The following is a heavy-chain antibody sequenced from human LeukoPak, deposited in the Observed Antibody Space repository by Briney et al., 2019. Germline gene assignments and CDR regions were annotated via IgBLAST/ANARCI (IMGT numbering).Heavy chain of an antibody. CDR2: FDPEDGET. CDR1: GYTLTELS. Sequence: ASVKVSCKVSGYTLTELSMHWVRQAPGKGLEWMGGFDPEDGETIYAQKFQGRVTMTEDTSTDTAYMELSSLRSEDTAVYYCATAPNYDWVILHDAFDIWGQGIMVTVSS. D-gene: IGHD3-22*01. V-gene: IGHV1-24*01. CDR3: ATAPNYDWVILHDAFDI. J-gene: IGHJ3*02.